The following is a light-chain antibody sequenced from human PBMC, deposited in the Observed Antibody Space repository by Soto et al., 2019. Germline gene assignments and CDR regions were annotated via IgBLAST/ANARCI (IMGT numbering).Light chain of an antibody. Sequence: EIVLTQSPGTLSLSPGERATLSCRASQSVSSSYLAWYQQKPGEAPRLLIYGASSRATGIPYRFSGSGSGTDFTLTISRLEPEDFAVYYCQQYSSSPGTFGQGTKLEIK. V-gene: IGKV3-20*01. CDR3: QQYSSSPGT. CDR2: GAS. CDR1: QSVSSSY. J-gene: IGKJ2*01.